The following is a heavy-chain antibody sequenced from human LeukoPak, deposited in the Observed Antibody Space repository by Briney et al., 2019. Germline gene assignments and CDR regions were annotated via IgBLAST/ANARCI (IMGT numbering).Heavy chain of an antibody. CDR1: GGSISSYY. D-gene: IGHD2-2*01. J-gene: IGHJ5*02. CDR2: IYTSGST. V-gene: IGHV4-4*07. CDR3: AREGYVYCSSTSCSNWFDP. Sequence: SETLSLTCTVSGGSISSYYWSWIRQPAGKGLEWIGRIYTSGSTNYNPSLKSRVTMSVDTSKNQFSLKLSSVTAADTAVYYCAREGYVYCSSTSCSNWFDPWGQGTLVTVSS.